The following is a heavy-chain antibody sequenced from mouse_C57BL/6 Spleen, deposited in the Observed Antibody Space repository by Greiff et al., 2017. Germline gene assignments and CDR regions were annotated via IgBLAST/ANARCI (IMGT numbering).Heavy chain of an antibody. D-gene: IGHD1-1*02. J-gene: IGHJ4*01. CDR3: ARGAGTMAPYYAMDY. Sequence: VQLKESGPGLVAPSQSLSITCTVSGFSLTSYGVHWVRQPPGKGLEWLVVIWSDGSTTYNSALKSRLSISKDNSKSQVFLKMNSLQTDDTAMYYCARGAGTMAPYYAMDYWGQGTSVTVSS. CDR2: IWSDGST. CDR1: GFSLTSYG. V-gene: IGHV2-6*03.